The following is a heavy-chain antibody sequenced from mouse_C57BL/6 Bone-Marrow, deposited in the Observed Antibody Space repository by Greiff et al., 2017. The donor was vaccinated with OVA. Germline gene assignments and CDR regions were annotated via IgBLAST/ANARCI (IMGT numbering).Heavy chain of an antibody. CDR2: IHPSDSDT. D-gene: IGHD2-1*01. Sequence: QVQLQQPGAELVKPGASVKVSCKASGYTFTSYWMHWVKQRPGQGLEWIGRIHPSDSDTNYNQKFKGKATLTVDKSSSTAYMPLSSLTSEDSAVYYCAITQLLATMGTRLYYYAMDYWGQGTSVTVSS. V-gene: IGHV1-74*01. J-gene: IGHJ4*01. CDR3: AITQLLATMGTRLYYYAMDY. CDR1: GYTFTSYW.